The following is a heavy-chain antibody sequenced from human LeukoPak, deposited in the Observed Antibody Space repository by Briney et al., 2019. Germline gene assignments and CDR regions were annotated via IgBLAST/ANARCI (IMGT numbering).Heavy chain of an antibody. CDR3: ARLGGWGAFDI. V-gene: IGHV4-61*02. Sequence: SQTLSLTCTVSGGSISSGTYYWNWIRQPAGTGLEWIGRIYTSGSTNYNPSLKSRVTISVDTSKNQFSLKLSSVTAADTAVYYCARLGGWGAFDIWGQGTMVTVSS. CDR2: IYTSGST. D-gene: IGHD3-10*01. J-gene: IGHJ3*02. CDR1: GGSISSGTYY.